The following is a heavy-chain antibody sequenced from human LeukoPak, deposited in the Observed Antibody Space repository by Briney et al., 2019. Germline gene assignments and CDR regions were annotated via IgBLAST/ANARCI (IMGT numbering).Heavy chain of an antibody. D-gene: IGHD1-7*01. J-gene: IGHJ4*02. CDR1: GFTFSSYA. CDR2: ISYDGSNK. CDR3: ARDGNWNYVVD. Sequence: PGGSLRLSCAASGFTFSSYAMHWVRQAPGKGLEWVAVISYDGSNKYYADSVKGRFTISRDNSKNTLYLQMNSLRAEDTAVYYCARDGNWNYVVDWGQGTLVTVSS. V-gene: IGHV3-30*04.